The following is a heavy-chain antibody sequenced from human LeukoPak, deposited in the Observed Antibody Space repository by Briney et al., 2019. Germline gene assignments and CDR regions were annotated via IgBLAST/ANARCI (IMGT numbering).Heavy chain of an antibody. J-gene: IGHJ3*02. CDR1: GFTFSSYS. CDR2: ISSISSDI. Sequence: GSLRLSCAASGFTFSSYSMNWVRQAPGKGLEWVSSISSISSDIYYAESVKGRFTISRDNAKNSLYLQMNSLRAEDTAVYYCARDLGMDYYDSSGFAGGFDIWGQGTMVTVSS. CDR3: ARDLGMDYYDSSGFAGGFDI. V-gene: IGHV3-21*01. D-gene: IGHD3-22*01.